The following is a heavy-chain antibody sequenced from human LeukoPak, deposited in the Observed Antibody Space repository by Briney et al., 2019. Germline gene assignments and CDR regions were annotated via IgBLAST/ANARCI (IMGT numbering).Heavy chain of an antibody. J-gene: IGHJ4*02. CDR3: ARDDYNEGGFVY. CDR2: IYNSGIA. CDR1: GGFISSFY. Sequence: SETLSLICTVSGGFISSFYWSWMRQPAGKGLEWIGRIYNSGIANYNPSLRSRVTMSVDTSRNQFSLKLTSVTAADTAVYFCARDDYNEGGFVYWGQGTRVTVSS. V-gene: IGHV4-4*07. D-gene: IGHD4-11*01.